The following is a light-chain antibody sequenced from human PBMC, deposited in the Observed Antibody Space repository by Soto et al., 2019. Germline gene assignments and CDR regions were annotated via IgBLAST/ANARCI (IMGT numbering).Light chain of an antibody. CDR1: QSVSNNY. CDR2: GAS. J-gene: IGKJ1*01. Sequence: EIVLTPSPGTLSLSPGERATPSCRASQSVSNNYLAWYQQKPGQAPRLLIYGASNRATGIPDRFSGSGSGTDFTLTISRLEPEDFAVYYCQQYGSSGTFGQGTKGDIK. CDR3: QQYGSSGT. V-gene: IGKV3-20*01.